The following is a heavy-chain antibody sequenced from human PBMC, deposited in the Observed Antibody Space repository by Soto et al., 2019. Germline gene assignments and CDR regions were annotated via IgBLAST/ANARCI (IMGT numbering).Heavy chain of an antibody. D-gene: IGHD3-10*01. CDR1: GYTFTSYG. J-gene: IGHJ5*02. Sequence: ASVKVSCKASGYTFTSYGISWVRQASGQGLEWMGWINTYNGNTNHAQKLQGRVTMTTDTSTSTAYMELRSLRSDDTAVYYCARGVGSGTYYNQYNWFDPWGQGTLVTVSS. CDR2: INTYNGNT. CDR3: ARGVGSGTYYNQYNWFDP. V-gene: IGHV1-18*01.